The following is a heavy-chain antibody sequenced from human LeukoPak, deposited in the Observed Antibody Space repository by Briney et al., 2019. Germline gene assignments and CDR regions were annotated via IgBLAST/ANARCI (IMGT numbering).Heavy chain of an antibody. V-gene: IGHV5-51*01. Sequence: GESLKISCKGSGYSFTSYWIGWVRQMPGKGLEWMGIIYPGDSDTRYSPSFQGQVTISADKSISTAYLQWSSLKASDTAMYYCARSRGVPINYYDSSGYLDYWGQGTLVTVSS. CDR2: IYPGDSDT. CDR1: GYSFTSYW. J-gene: IGHJ4*02. D-gene: IGHD3-22*01. CDR3: ARSRGVPINYYDSSGYLDY.